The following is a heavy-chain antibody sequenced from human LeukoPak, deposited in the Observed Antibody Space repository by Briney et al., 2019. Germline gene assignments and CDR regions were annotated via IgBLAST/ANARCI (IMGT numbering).Heavy chain of an antibody. CDR1: GHSLSELS. CDR3: ATDLAPVRGIH. D-gene: IGHD3-16*02. Sequence: ASVKVSCKVSGHSLSELSMHWVRQAPGEGLEWMGGYDPEEGETVYAQRFQGRVTMTEDTSTDTAYMESSSLGSEDTAIYYCATDLAPVRGIHWGQGTLVTVSS. J-gene: IGHJ4*02. V-gene: IGHV1-24*01. CDR2: YDPEEGET.